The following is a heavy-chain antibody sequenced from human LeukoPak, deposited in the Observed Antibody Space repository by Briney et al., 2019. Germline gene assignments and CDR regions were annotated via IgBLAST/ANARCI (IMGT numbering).Heavy chain of an antibody. CDR1: GGSISSYY. J-gene: IGHJ3*02. Sequence: KTSETLSLTCTVSGGSISSYYWSWIRQPPGKGLEWIGYIYYSGSTNYNPSLKSRATISVDTSKNQFSLKLSSVTAADTAVYYCARQGGLLWFGELSAFDIWGQGTMVTVSS. V-gene: IGHV4-59*08. CDR2: IYYSGST. CDR3: ARQGGLLWFGELSAFDI. D-gene: IGHD3-10*01.